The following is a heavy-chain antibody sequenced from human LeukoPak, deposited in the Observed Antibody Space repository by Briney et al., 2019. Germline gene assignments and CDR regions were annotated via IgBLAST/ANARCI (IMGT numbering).Heavy chain of an antibody. V-gene: IGHV4-4*09. CDR1: GGSISSYY. D-gene: IGHD1-14*01. CDR3: ARNLYYYYYMDV. J-gene: IGHJ6*03. CDR2: IYISGST. Sequence: SETLSLTCTVSGGSISSYYWSWIRQPPGKGLEWIGYIYISGSTNYNPSLKSRVTISVDTSKNQFSLKLSSVTAADTAVYYCARNLYYYYYMDVWGKGTTVTVSS.